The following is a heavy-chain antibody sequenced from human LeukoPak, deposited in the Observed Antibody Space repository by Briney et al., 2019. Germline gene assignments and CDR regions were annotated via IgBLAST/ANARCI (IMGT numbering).Heavy chain of an antibody. D-gene: IGHD3-3*01. CDR1: VVSIRSSNSY. Sequence: SETLSLTCTLSVVSIRSSNSYWGWIRQPPGKGLEWIGCIFYSGNTYHTASRKSQVSTSIDPSKSQFSLWLTSVTAADTGVYYCAREDYDDSGVRYFNFCGGGTLVTLSS. CDR3: AREDYDDSGVRYFNF. V-gene: IGHV4-39*02. CDR2: IFYSGNT. J-gene: IGHJ2*01.